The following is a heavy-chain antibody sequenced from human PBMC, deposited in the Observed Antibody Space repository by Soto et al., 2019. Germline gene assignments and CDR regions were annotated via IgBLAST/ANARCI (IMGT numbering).Heavy chain of an antibody. J-gene: IGHJ4*02. CDR3: ARPHFSSSYYFDY. CDR1: GYTFSSYA. Sequence: VVSVKLYCNASGYTFSSYAMHWVRQAPGQRLEWMGWINAGNGNTEYSQKFQGRVTITRDTSASTAYMELSSLRSEDTAVYYCARPHFSSSYYFDYWGQGTLVTVSS. D-gene: IGHD6-13*01. V-gene: IGHV1-3*01. CDR2: INAGNGNT.